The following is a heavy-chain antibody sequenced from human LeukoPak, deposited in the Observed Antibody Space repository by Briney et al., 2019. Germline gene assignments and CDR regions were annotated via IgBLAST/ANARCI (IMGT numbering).Heavy chain of an antibody. D-gene: IGHD6-6*01. CDR2: IYYSGST. CDR1: GGSISSYY. V-gene: IGHV4-59*01. J-gene: IGHJ4*02. Sequence: PSETLSLTCTVSGGSISSYYWSWIRQPPGKGLEWIGYIYYSGSTNYNPSLKSRVTISVDTSKNQFSLKLSSVTAADTAVYYCARNIAARRGFDYWGQGTLVTVSS. CDR3: ARNIAARRGFDY.